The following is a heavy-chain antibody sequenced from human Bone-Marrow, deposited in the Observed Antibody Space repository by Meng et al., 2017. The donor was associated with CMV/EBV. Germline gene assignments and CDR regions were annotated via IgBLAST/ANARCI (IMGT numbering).Heavy chain of an antibody. V-gene: IGHV3-30*02. CDR2: IRYDGSNK. CDR1: GFTFSSYG. CDR3: AKDAYITMIVVGDY. J-gene: IGHJ4*02. D-gene: IGHD3-22*01. Sequence: GESLKISCAASGFTFSSYGMHWVRQAPGKGLEWVAFIRYDGSNKYYADSVKGRFTISRDNSKNTLYLQMNSLRAEDTAVYYCAKDAYITMIVVGDYWGQGTLVTVSS.